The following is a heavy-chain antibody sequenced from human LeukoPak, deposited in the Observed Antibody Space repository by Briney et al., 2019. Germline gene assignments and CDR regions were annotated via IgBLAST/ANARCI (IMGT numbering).Heavy chain of an antibody. CDR1: GFTFDDYA. J-gene: IGHJ6*03. V-gene: IGHV3-9*01. CDR2: ISWNSGSI. CDR3: AKDLRGYYYYMDV. Sequence: SLRLSCAASGFTFDDYAMHWGRQAPGKGLEWVSGISWNSGSIGYADSVKGRFTISRDNAKNSLYLQMNSLRAEDTALYYCAKDLRGYYYYMDVWGKGTTVTVSS.